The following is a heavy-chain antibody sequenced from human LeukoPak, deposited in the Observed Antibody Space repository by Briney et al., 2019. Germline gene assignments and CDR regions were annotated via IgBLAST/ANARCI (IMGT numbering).Heavy chain of an antibody. CDR3: ARSSLVTAIGY. V-gene: IGHV4-38-2*02. CDR1: GYSISSGYY. Sequence: SETLSLTCTVSGYSISSGYYWGWIRQPPGKGLEWIGSIYHSGSTYYNPSLKSRVTISVDTSKNQFSLKLSSVTAADTAVYYCARSSLVTAIGYWGQGTLVTVSS. D-gene: IGHD2-21*02. J-gene: IGHJ4*02. CDR2: IYHSGST.